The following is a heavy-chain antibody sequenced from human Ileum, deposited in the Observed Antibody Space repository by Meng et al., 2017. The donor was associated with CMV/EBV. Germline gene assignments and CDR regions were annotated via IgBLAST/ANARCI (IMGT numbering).Heavy chain of an antibody. V-gene: IGHV6-1*02. CDR3: TYGWPLKY. Sequence: QAVPALGKPSQTPSLTCAGNIVSYSTESLNWISQSPSGGLEWLRRTWYGSKWYYEYAVSVKSRITIIPDTSQNQISLQLNSVTPDDTAVYYCTYGWPLKYWGQGSLVTVSS. CDR2: TWYGSKWYY. D-gene: IGHD3-10*01. J-gene: IGHJ4*02. CDR1: NIVSYSTES.